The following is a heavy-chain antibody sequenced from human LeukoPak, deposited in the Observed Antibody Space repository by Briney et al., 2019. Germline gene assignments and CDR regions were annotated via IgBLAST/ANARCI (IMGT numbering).Heavy chain of an antibody. J-gene: IGHJ6*03. CDR2: IDTSGTTT. D-gene: IGHD6-19*01. Sequence: PGGSLRLSCAAYGFTFSIYEMNWVRQAPGKGPEWISYIDTSGTTTYYADSVKGRFTISRDNSKNTLYLQMNSLRAEDTAVYYCANVAVAGNYYYMDVWGKGTTVTISS. CDR1: GFTFSIYE. V-gene: IGHV3-48*03. CDR3: ANVAVAGNYYYMDV.